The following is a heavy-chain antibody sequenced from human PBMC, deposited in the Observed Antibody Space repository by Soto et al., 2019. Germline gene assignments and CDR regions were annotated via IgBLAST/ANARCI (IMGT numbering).Heavy chain of an antibody. CDR3: ARGNDAFDI. CDR2: ISYDGSNK. V-gene: IGHV3-30-3*01. CDR1: GFTFSSYA. Sequence: GGSLRLSCAASGFTFSSYAMHWVRQAPGKGLEWVAVISYDGSNKYYADSVKGRFTISRDNSKNTLYLQMNSLRAEDTAVYYCARGNDAFDIWGQGTMVTVSS. J-gene: IGHJ3*02.